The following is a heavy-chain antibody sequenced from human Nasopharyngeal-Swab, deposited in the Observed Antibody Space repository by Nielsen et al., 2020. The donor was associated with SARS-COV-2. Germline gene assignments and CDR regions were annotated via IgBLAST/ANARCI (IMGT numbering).Heavy chain of an antibody. J-gene: IGHJ5*02. Sequence: WVRQAPGQGFEWMVGSYSGNGNTGYAQKFQGRVTMTRDTSTSTAYMELSSQRSEDIDVYYCARHGIAVAGGALFDPWGQGTLVTVSS. CDR3: ARHGIAVAGGALFDP. V-gene: IGHV1-3*02. CDR2: SYSGNGNT. D-gene: IGHD6-19*01.